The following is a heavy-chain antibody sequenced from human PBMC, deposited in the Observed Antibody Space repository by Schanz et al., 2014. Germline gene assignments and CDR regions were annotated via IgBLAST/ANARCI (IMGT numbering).Heavy chain of an antibody. CDR3: ASSGAGYSSSWDFDY. V-gene: IGHV1-69*02. Sequence: QLQLVQSGAEVKKPGSSVKVSCKLSGGTFSSYTISWMRQAPGQGLEWMGKIIPVLNIATYAQRFQGKIYITADTSTNTAYMELSSLRSEDTAVYYCASSGAGYSSSWDFDYWGQGTLVTVSS. CDR2: IIPVLNIA. D-gene: IGHD6-13*01. CDR1: GGTFSSYT. J-gene: IGHJ4*02.